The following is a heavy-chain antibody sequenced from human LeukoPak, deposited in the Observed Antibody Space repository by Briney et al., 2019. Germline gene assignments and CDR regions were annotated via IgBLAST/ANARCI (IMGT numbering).Heavy chain of an antibody. J-gene: IGHJ4*02. Sequence: ASVKVSCKASGYTFTSYGISWVRQAPGQGLEWMGWISAYNGNTNYAQKLQGRVTMTTDTSTSTAYMELRSLRSDDTAVYYCARDLPHSSTIFGVVTSWYFDYWGQGTLVTVSS. CDR3: ARDLPHSSTIFGVVTSWYFDY. CDR1: GYTFTSYG. CDR2: ISAYNGNT. V-gene: IGHV1-18*01. D-gene: IGHD3-3*01.